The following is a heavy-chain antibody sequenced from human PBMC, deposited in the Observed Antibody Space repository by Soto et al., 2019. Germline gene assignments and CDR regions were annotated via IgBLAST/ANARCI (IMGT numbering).Heavy chain of an antibody. CDR2: ISWNSGSI. D-gene: IGHD3-3*01. Sequence: PGGSLRLSCAASGFTFSDYSMNWVRQAPGKGLEWVSGISWNSGSIGYADSVKGRFTISRDNAKNSLYLQMNSLRAEDTALYYCAKVRDARFLEWLSFDYWGQGTLVTVSS. CDR1: GFTFSDYS. CDR3: AKVRDARFLEWLSFDY. J-gene: IGHJ4*02. V-gene: IGHV3-9*01.